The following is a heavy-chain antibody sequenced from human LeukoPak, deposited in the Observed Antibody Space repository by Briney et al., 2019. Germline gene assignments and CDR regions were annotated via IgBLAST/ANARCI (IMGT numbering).Heavy chain of an antibody. J-gene: IGHJ4*02. D-gene: IGHD6-13*01. CDR3: ARAEAAAHNLIFDY. Sequence: SVKVSCKASGGTFSSYAISWVRQAPGQGLEWMGGIFPIFGTANYAQKFQGRVTITADKSTSTAYMELSSLRSEDTAVYYCARAEAAAHNLIFDYWGQGTLVTVSS. CDR1: GGTFSSYA. CDR2: IFPIFGTA. V-gene: IGHV1-69*06.